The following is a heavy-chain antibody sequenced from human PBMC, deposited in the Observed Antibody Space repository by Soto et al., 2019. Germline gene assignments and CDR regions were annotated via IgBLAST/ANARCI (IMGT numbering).Heavy chain of an antibody. CDR1: GGSISSGGYS. CDR3: ARLGGYYQAFDN. J-gene: IGHJ4*02. CDR2: IYHSGST. V-gene: IGHV4-30-2*05. D-gene: IGHD3-3*01. Sequence: PSETLSLTCAVSGGSISSGGYSWSWIRQPPGKGLEWIGYIYHSGSTYYNPSLKSRVTISVDSSKNQFSLKLDSVTAADTAVYYCARLGGYYQAFDNWGQGTLVTVSS.